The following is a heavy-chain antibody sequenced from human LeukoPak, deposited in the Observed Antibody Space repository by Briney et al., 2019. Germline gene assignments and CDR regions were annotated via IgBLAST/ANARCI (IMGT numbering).Heavy chain of an antibody. CDR3: ARGSSFGSY. CDR1: GFTFRSYN. J-gene: IGHJ4*02. V-gene: IGHV3-7*03. Sequence: GGSLRLSCAASGFTFRSYNMNWVRQTPGKGLEWVANIKQDGTEKYYVDSVRGRFTVSRDNAKNSLYLQMNSLRAEDTALYYCARGSSFGSYWGQGTLVTVSS. D-gene: IGHD3-10*01. CDR2: IKQDGTEK.